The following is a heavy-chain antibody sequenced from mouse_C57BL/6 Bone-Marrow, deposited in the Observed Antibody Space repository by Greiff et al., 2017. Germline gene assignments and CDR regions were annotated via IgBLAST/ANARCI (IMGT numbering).Heavy chain of an antibody. V-gene: IGHV1-80*01. CDR3: ARSRLISYYAMDY. J-gene: IGHJ4*01. Sequence: VQGVESGAELVKPGASVKISCKASGYAFSSYWMNWVKQRPGKGLEWIGQIYPGDGDTNYNGKFKGKATLTADKSSSTAYMQLSSLTSEDSAVYFCARSRLISYYAMDYWGQGTSVTVSS. CDR1: GYAFSSYW. CDR2: IYPGDGDT. D-gene: IGHD1-1*01.